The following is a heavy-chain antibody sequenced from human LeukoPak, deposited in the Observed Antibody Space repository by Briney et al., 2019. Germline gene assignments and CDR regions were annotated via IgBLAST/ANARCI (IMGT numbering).Heavy chain of an antibody. J-gene: IGHJ5*02. CDR1: GGSISSSSYY. CDR3: ARRRAIFSSFDP. D-gene: IGHD2-21*01. CDR2: IYYSGST. Sequence: SETLSLTCTVSGGSISSSSYYWGWIRQPPGKGLEWIGSIYYSGSTNYNPSLKSRVTISVDTSKNQFSLKLSSVTAADTAVYYCARRRAIFSSFDPWGQGTLVTVSS. V-gene: IGHV4-39*07.